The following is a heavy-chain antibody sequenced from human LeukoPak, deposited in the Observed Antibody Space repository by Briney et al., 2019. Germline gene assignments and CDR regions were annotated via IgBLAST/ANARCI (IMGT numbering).Heavy chain of an antibody. CDR2: IWYDGSNK. D-gene: IGHD3-22*01. Sequence: GRSLRVSCAASGFTFSSYGMHWVRQAPGKGLEWVAVIWYDGSNKYYADSVKGRFTISRDNSKNTLYLQMNSLRAEDTAVYYCASRIVVVITTGYAFDIWGQGTMVTVSS. J-gene: IGHJ3*02. V-gene: IGHV3-33*01. CDR3: ASRIVVVITTGYAFDI. CDR1: GFTFSSYG.